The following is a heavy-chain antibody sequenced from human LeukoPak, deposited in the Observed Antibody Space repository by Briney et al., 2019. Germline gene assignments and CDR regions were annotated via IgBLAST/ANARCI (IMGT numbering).Heavy chain of an antibody. CDR1: GFTFSSYG. J-gene: IGHJ4*02. Sequence: GGSLRLSCAASGFTFSSYGMHWVRQAPGKGLEWVAVIWYDGSNKYYADSVKGRFTISRDNSKNTLYLQMNSLRAEDTAVYYCARGAKDSSGWYYFDYWGQGTLVTVSS. CDR2: IWYDGSNK. V-gene: IGHV3-33*01. D-gene: IGHD6-19*01. CDR3: ARGAKDSSGWYYFDY.